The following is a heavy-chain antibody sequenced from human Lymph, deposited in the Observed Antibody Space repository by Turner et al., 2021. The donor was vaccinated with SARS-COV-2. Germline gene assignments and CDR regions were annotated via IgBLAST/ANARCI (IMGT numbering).Heavy chain of an antibody. J-gene: IGHJ3*02. V-gene: IGHV3-53*02. CDR3: ARDLGPLAFDI. Sequence: EVQLVETGGGLIQPGGSLRLPCAASGFTVSSNYMSWVRQAPGKGLEWVSVIYIGGTTYYADSVKGRFTISGDNSKNTLYLQMNSLSAEDTAVYYCARDLGPLAFDIWGQGTMVTVSS. CDR2: IYIGGTT. CDR1: GFTVSSNY.